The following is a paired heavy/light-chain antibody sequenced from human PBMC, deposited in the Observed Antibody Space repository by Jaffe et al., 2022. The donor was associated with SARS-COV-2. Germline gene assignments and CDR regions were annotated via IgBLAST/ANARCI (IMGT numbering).Heavy chain of an antibody. CDR3: ARNDLHFFSMDV. CDR2: ISLASGNI. Sequence: EVQLVESGGGWVQPGGSLRLSCAASGFTFSNYNMNWVRQAPGKGLEWLSYISLASGNIYYADSVKGRFTISRDNAKNSLYLQMDSLRAEDTAVYYCARNDLHFFSMDVWGKGTTVTVSS. J-gene: IGHJ6*03. V-gene: IGHV3-48*01. D-gene: IGHD2-21*02. CDR1: GFTFSNYN.
Light chain of an antibody. CDR1: QSVGSN. CDR3: QQYNNLWT. CDR2: GAS. V-gene: IGKV3-15*01. Sequence: EKVMTQSPATLSVSPGERATLSCRASQSVGSNLAWYQQKPGQAPRLLIYGASTRATGIPARFSGSGSGTEFTLTISSLQSEDFAVYYCQQYNNLWTFGQGTKVEIK. J-gene: IGKJ1*01.